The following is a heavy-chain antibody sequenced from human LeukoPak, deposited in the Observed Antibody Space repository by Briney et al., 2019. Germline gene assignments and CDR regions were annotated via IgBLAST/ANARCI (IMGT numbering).Heavy chain of an antibody. CDR3: ARSTIYSSSYYYYGMDV. J-gene: IGHJ6*02. D-gene: IGHD6-6*01. CDR1: GGTFNNYA. Sequence: VASVTVSCKASGGTFNNYAISWVRQAPGQGLEWMGRIIPIFGIANYAQKFQGRVTITADKSTSTAYMELSSLRSEDTAVYSCARSTIYSSSYYYYGMDVWGQGTTVTVSS. CDR2: IIPIFGIA. V-gene: IGHV1-69*04.